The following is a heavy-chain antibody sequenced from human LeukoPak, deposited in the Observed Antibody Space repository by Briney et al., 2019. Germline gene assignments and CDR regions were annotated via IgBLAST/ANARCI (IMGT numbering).Heavy chain of an antibody. CDR2: ISYDGSNK. V-gene: IGHV3-30*01. CDR1: GFTFSSYA. Sequence: PGGSLRLSCAASGFTFSSYAMHWVRQAPGKGLEWVAVISYDGSNKYYADSVKGRFTISRDNSKNTLYLQMNSLRAEDTAVYYCARVGDPVLLWMSGFDIWGRGTMVTVSS. J-gene: IGHJ3*02. CDR3: ARVGDPVLLWMSGFDI. D-gene: IGHD3-10*01.